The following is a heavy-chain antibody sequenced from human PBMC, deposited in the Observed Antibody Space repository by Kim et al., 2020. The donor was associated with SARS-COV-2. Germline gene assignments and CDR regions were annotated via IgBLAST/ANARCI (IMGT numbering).Heavy chain of an antibody. Sequence: GGSLRLSCAASGFTFSSYAMHWVRQAPGKGLEWVAVISYDGSNKYYADSVKGQFTISRDNSKNTLYLQMNSLRAEDTAVYYCAREADDIVVVVAASPLD. CDR2: ISYDGSNK. CDR3: AREADDIVVVVAASPLD. J-gene: IGHJ4*01. D-gene: IGHD2-15*01. CDR1: GFTFSSYA. V-gene: IGHV3-30*04.